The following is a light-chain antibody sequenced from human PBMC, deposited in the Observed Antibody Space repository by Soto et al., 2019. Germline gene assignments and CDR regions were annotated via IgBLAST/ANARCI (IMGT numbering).Light chain of an antibody. CDR3: GTWDSRMRAL. V-gene: IGLV1-51*01. CDR2: DND. Sequence: QSVLTQPPSVSAAPGQTVTIFCSGSSTNVGHNYVSWYQHLPGTPAKLLISDNDKRPSGIPDRFSGSKSSTSATLVITGLQTGDEADYYCGTWDSRMRALFGGGTKLTV. CDR1: STNVGHNY. J-gene: IGLJ3*02.